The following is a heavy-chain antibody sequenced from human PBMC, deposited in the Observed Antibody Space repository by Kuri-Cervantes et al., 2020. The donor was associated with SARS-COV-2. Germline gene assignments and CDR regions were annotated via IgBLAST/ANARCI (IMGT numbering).Heavy chain of an antibody. V-gene: IGHV4-4*02. CDR1: GGSISSSNW. J-gene: IGHJ4*02. CDR3: ARATSTVIRYYFDY. Sequence: AGSLRPSSAVSGGSISSSNWWSWVRQPPGKGRGWSGEIYHSGSTNYNPSLKGRVTISIDKSKNPFSLKLSSVTAADTAVYYCARATSTVIRYYFDYWGQGTLVTVSS. CDR2: IYHSGST. D-gene: IGHD4-17*01.